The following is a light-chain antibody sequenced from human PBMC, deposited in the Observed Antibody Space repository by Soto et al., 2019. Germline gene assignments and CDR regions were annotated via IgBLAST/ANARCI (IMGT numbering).Light chain of an antibody. Sequence: EIVLTQSPATLSLSPGDRATLSCRASQGVSNYSAWYQQKPGQAPRLLIYDASNRATGIPARFSGSGSGTDFTLTISSLEPEDFAVYYCQHRSNWPSFGPGTKVDIK. CDR3: QHRSNWPS. V-gene: IGKV3-11*01. CDR1: QGVSNY. CDR2: DAS. J-gene: IGKJ3*01.